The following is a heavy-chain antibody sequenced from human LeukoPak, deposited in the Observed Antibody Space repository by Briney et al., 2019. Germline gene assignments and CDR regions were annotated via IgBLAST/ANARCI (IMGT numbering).Heavy chain of an antibody. Sequence: PSGTLSLTCAVSGGSISSSSYYWGWIRQPPGKGLEWIGSIYYSGSTYYNPSLKSRVTISVDTSKNQFSLKLSSVTAADTAVYYCARESARSYGSGSYCFDYWGQGTLVTVSS. CDR1: GGSISSSSYY. CDR3: ARESARSYGSGSYCFDY. D-gene: IGHD3-10*01. CDR2: IYYSGST. V-gene: IGHV4-39*07. J-gene: IGHJ4*02.